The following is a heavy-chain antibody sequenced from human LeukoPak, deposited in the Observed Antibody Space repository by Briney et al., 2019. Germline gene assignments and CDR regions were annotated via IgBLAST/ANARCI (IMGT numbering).Heavy chain of an antibody. D-gene: IGHD5-12*01. CDR2: INGDGSGT. V-gene: IGHV3-74*01. J-gene: IGHJ4*02. CDR3: ARPTRGCDGLDY. CDR1: GFTFSSYW. Sequence: GGSLRLSCAASGFTFSSYWMYWLRQAPGKGLVWVSRINGDGSGTNYADSVKGRFTISRDNAKNTLYLHMNSLRVEDTAVYYCARPTRGCDGLDYWGRGTLVTVSS.